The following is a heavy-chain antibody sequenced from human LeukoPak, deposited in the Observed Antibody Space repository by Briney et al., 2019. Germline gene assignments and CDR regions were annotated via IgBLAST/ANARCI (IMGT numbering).Heavy chain of an antibody. Sequence: ASVKVSCKASGYTFTSYGISWVRQAPGQGLEWMGWISAYNGNTNYAQKLQGRVTMTTDTSTSTAYMELRSLRSDDTAVYYCVSYSSSWYTFDYWGQGTLVTVSS. D-gene: IGHD6-13*01. CDR1: GYTFTSYG. CDR2: ISAYNGNT. V-gene: IGHV1-18*01. J-gene: IGHJ4*02. CDR3: VSYSSSWYTFDY.